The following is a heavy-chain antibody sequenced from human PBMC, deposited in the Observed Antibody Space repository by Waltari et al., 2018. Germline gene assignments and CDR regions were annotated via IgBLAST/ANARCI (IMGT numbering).Heavy chain of an antibody. V-gene: IGHV4-34*01. CDR1: GGSFNSYY. D-gene: IGHD1-1*01. Sequence: QVQLQQWGAGLLKPSETLSLTCAVNGGSFNSYYWGWIRQPPGKGLELIGEISHNGRTNENPSLKSRVAISVDPSKNHFSLKLNFLTAADTAVYYCARGEQLHLIRRNSFDTWGQGTLVTVSS. J-gene: IGHJ5*02. CDR3: ARGEQLHLIRRNSFDT. CDR2: ISHNGRT.